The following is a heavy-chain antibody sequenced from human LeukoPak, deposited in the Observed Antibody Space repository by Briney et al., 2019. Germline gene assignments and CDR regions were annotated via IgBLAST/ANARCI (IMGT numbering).Heavy chain of an antibody. CDR1: GGSISSDY. J-gene: IGHJ3*02. D-gene: IGHD3-22*01. CDR2: TSDSGST. Sequence: TETLSLTCTVSGGSISSDYWSWIRQPPRKGPEWIGYTSDSGSTTTTPSLKSRVIISVDTSKNQFPLNLSSVTAADTAVYYCARRNYYDSWYVFDIWGQGTMVTVSS. V-gene: IGHV4-59*08. CDR3: ARRNYYDSWYVFDI.